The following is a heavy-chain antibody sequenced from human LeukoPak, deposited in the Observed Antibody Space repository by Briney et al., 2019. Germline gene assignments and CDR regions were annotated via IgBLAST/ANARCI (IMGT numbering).Heavy chain of an antibody. J-gene: IGHJ6*03. CDR1: GFTFSYYS. D-gene: IGHD2-15*01. Sequence: SGGSLRLSXAASGFTFSYYSMNWVRQAPGKGLEWVSSISSRSSHIYYADSMKGRFTISRDDAKNSLYLQMNSLRVEDTAVYYCARDQGFHFQHMDVWGKGTTVIVSS. CDR2: ISSRSSHI. V-gene: IGHV3-21*01. CDR3: ARDQGFHFQHMDV.